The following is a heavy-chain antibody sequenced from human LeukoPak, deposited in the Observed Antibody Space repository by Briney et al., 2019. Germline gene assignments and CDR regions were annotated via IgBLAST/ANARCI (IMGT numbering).Heavy chain of an antibody. Sequence: GASVKVSCQASGYTVTRYDIHWVRQATGQGVEGMGWVNSNSGNTGYAQNFQGSVTMTSNTSISTAYMELSSLRSEDTAVDYCASSSPNYYGSGSYGNWGQGTLVTVSS. CDR1: GYTVTRYD. J-gene: IGHJ4*02. CDR2: VNSNSGNT. D-gene: IGHD3-10*01. CDR3: ASSSPNYYGSGSYGN. V-gene: IGHV1-8*01.